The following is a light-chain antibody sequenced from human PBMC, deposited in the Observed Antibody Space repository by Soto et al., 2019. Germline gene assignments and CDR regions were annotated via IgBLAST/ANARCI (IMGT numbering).Light chain of an antibody. J-gene: IGKJ2*01. CDR2: AAY. Sequence: DIQMTQSPSSLSTSVGDRVTITCRASQYINNYLNWYQQKPGKAPKLLIFAAYNLQSGVPSRFSGSGSGTDFTLTISSLQPEDFATYYCLQNSDYPFTFGQGTRL. V-gene: IGKV1-39*01. CDR3: LQNSDYPFT. CDR1: QYINNY.